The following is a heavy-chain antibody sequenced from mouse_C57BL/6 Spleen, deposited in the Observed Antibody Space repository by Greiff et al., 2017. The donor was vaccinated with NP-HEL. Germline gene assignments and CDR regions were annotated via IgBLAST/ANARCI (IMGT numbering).Heavy chain of an antibody. V-gene: IGHV1-64*01. CDR2: IHPNSGST. CDR1: GYTFTSYW. D-gene: IGHD2-5*01. Sequence: VQLQQSGAELVKPGASVKLSCKASGYTFTSYWMHWVKQRPGQGLEWIGMIHPNSGSTNYNEKFKSKATLTVDKSSSTAYMQLSSLTSEDSAVYYCARAYYSSPWYFDVWGTGTTVTVSA. CDR3: ARAYYSSPWYFDV. J-gene: IGHJ1*03.